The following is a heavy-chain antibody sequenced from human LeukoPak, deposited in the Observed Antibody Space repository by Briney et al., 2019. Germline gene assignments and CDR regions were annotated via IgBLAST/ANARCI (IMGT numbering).Heavy chain of an antibody. Sequence: GSLRLSCAASGFTFSSYAMHWVRQAPGKGLEWVAVISYDGSNKYYADSVKGRFTISRDNSKSTLYLQMNSLRTEDTAVYYCARERLGRAFDIWGQGTMVTVSS. CDR3: ARERLGRAFDI. D-gene: IGHD3-9*01. J-gene: IGHJ3*02. CDR1: GFTFSSYA. V-gene: IGHV3-30-3*01. CDR2: ISYDGSNK.